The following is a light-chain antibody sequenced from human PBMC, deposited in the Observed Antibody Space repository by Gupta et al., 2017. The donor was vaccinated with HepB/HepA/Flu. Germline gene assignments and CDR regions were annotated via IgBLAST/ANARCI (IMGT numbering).Light chain of an antibody. J-gene: IGKJ4*01. CDR2: AAS. V-gene: IGKV1-39*01. Sequence: DLPLTQSPSSLSASVGDRITITCRASQSISSYLNWYQQQPGKAPKLLIYAASSLQSGVPSRFSGSGSGTDFTLTISSLQPEDFATYYCQQSYSTPLTFGGGTKVEIK. CDR3: QQSYSTPLT. CDR1: QSISSY.